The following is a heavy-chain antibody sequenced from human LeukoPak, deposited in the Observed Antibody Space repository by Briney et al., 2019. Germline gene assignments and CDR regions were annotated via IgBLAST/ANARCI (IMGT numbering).Heavy chain of an antibody. Sequence: GGSLRLSCAASGFTLSSYWMSWVRQAPGKGLEGVANIKQDGSEKYYVHSVKGRFTISRDNAKNSLYLQMNSLRAEDTAVYYCARDIAVAGTFDYWGQGTLVTVSS. CDR2: IKQDGSEK. D-gene: IGHD6-19*01. CDR1: GFTLSSYW. V-gene: IGHV3-7*01. CDR3: ARDIAVAGTFDY. J-gene: IGHJ4*02.